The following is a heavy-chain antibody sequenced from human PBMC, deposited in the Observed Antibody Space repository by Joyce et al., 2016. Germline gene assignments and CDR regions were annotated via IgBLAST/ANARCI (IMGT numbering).Heavy chain of an antibody. D-gene: IGHD3-3*01. CDR1: GGYISSYY. V-gene: IGHV4-59*01. Sequence: QVQLQESGPGLVKPSETLSLSCTVSGGYISSYYWSWIRQPPGKGLEWIGYINHRGRTNYNPSLKSRVTISVDTSKNEFSLKMTSVTAADTAVYYCARGNDYDYWSGYEAHYFDYWGQGTLVTVSS. CDR3: ARGNDYDYWSGYEAHYFDY. J-gene: IGHJ4*02. CDR2: INHRGRT.